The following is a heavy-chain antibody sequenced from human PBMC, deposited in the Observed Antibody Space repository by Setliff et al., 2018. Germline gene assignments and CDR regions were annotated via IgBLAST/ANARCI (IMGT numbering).Heavy chain of an antibody. CDR1: GYSISSGYY. Sequence: PSETLSLTCTVSGYSISSGYYWGWIRQPPGKGLEWIGSIYHSGSTYYNPSLKSRVTISVDTSKNQFSLKLSSVTAADTAVYYCARLWISYESNTYFYPKYSDFWGQGTLVTVSS. CDR3: ARLWISYESNTYFYPKYSDF. J-gene: IGHJ4*02. D-gene: IGHD3-22*01. CDR2: IYHSGST. V-gene: IGHV4-38-2*02.